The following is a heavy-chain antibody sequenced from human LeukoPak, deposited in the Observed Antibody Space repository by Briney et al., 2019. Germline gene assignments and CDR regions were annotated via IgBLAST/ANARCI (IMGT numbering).Heavy chain of an antibody. CDR1: GFTVSSNF. V-gene: IGHV3-53*01. CDR2: IYSGGST. D-gene: IGHD6-13*01. CDR3: AKEGIAAAGYFDY. Sequence: GGSLRLSCAASGFTVSSNFMSWVRQAPGKGLEWVSVIYSGGSTYYADSVKGRFTISRDNSKNTLFLQMNSLRAEDTAVFYCAKEGIAAAGYFDYWGQGTLVTVSS. J-gene: IGHJ4*02.